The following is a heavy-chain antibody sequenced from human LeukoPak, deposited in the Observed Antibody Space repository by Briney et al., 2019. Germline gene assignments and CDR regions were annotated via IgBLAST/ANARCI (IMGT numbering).Heavy chain of an antibody. J-gene: IGHJ4*02. CDR2: ISYDGSNK. CDR1: GFTFSSYA. Sequence: GGSLRLSCAASGFTFSSYAMHWVRQAPGKGLEWVAVISYDGSNKYYADSVKGRFTISSDNSKNTLYLQMNSLRAEDTAVYYCARDEVTLDYWGQGTLVTVSS. V-gene: IGHV3-30-3*01. D-gene: IGHD5-18*01. CDR3: ARDEVTLDY.